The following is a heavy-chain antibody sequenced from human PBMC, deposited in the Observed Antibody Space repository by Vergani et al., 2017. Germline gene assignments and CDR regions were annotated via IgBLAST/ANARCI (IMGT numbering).Heavy chain of an antibody. CDR3: ARHIEGRVLYYDFWSGSTFDY. J-gene: IGHJ4*02. CDR1: GGSISSSSYY. V-gene: IGHV4-39*01. D-gene: IGHD3-3*01. Sequence: QLQLQESGPGLVKPSETLSLTCTVSGGSISSSSYYWGWIRQPPGKGLEWIGSIYYSGSTYYNPSLKSRVTISVDTSKNQFSLKLSSVTAADTAVYYCARHIEGRVLYYDFWSGSTFDYWGQGTLVTASS. CDR2: IYYSGST.